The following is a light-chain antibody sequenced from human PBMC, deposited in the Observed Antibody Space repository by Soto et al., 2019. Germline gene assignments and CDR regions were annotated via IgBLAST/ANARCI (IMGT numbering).Light chain of an antibody. V-gene: IGLV2-14*01. Sequence: QSALTQPASVSGSPGQSITISCTGTSSDVGGYNYVSWYQQHPGKAPKLMIYEVSNRPSGVSTRFSGSKSGNTASLIISGLQAEDEADYYCNSYTSSSTWVFGGGTKVTVL. CDR2: EVS. CDR1: SSDVGGYNY. J-gene: IGLJ3*02. CDR3: NSYTSSSTWV.